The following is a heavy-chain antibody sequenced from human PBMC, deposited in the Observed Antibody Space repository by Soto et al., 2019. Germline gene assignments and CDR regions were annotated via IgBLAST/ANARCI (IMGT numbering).Heavy chain of an antibody. CDR2: ISAYNGNT. CDR3: ARSRVESSSWYLAWNSVDP. D-gene: IGHD6-13*01. V-gene: IGHV1-18*01. Sequence: ASVKVSCKASGYTFTSYGISCVRQAPGQGLEWMGWISAYNGNTNYAQKLQGRVTMTTDTSTSTAYMELRSLRSDDTAVYYCARSRVESSSWYLAWNSVDPWGQGTLVTVSS. CDR1: GYTFTSYG. J-gene: IGHJ5*02.